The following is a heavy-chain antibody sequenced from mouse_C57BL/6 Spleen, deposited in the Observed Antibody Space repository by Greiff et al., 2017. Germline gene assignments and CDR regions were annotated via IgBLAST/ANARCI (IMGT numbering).Heavy chain of an antibody. J-gene: IGHJ3*01. CDR3: AREGSSYPFAY. CDR2: IYPGDGDT. V-gene: IGHV1-82*01. D-gene: IGHD1-1*01. Sequence: QVQLQQSGPELVKPGASVKISCKASGYAFSSSWMNWVKQRPGTGLEWIGRIYPGDGDTNYNGKFKGKATLTADKSSSTAYMQLSSLTSEDSAVYFCAREGSSYPFAYWGPGSLVTVSA. CDR1: GYAFSSSW.